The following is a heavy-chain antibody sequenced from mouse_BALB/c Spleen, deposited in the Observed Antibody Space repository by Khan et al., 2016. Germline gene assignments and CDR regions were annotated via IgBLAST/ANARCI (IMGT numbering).Heavy chain of an antibody. J-gene: IGHJ3*01. CDR2: IDPANGNT. CDR3: ARSPDDYDVWFAY. CDR1: GFNIKDTY. V-gene: IGHV14-3*02. Sequence: VQLQQSGAELVKPGASVKLSCTASGFNIKDTYMHWVKQRPEQGLEWIGRIDPANGNTKYDPKFQGKATITADTSSNTAYLQLSSLTSEDTAGYCCARSPDDYDVWFAYWGQGTLVTVSA. D-gene: IGHD2-4*01.